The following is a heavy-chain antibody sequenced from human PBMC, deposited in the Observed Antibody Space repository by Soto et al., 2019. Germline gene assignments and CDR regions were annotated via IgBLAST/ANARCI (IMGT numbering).Heavy chain of an antibody. CDR3: ARAGCSGGSCYEGGFDP. CDR1: SGSISSSNW. J-gene: IGHJ5*02. Sequence: QVQLQESGPGLVKPSGTLSLTCAVSSGSISSSNWGSWVRQPPGKGLEWIGEIYHSGSTNYNPSLKSLVTISVDKSKTQFSLKLSSVTAAATAVYYCARAGCSGGSCYEGGFDPWGPGTLVTVSS. D-gene: IGHD2-15*01. CDR2: IYHSGST. V-gene: IGHV4-4*02.